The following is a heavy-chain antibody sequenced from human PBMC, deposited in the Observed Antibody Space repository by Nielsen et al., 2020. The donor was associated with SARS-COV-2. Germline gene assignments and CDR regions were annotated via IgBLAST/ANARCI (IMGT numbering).Heavy chain of an antibody. J-gene: IGHJ6*02. CDR3: ARGSMVRGVIIAYYYYGMDV. V-gene: IGHV4-34*01. CDR2: INHSGST. D-gene: IGHD3-10*01. Sequence: SETLSLTCAVYGGSFSGYYWSWIRQPPGKGLEWIGEINHSGSTNYNPSLKSRVTISVDTSKNQFSLKLSSVTAADTAVYYCARGSMVRGVIIAYYYYGMDVWSQGTTVTVSS. CDR1: GGSFSGYY.